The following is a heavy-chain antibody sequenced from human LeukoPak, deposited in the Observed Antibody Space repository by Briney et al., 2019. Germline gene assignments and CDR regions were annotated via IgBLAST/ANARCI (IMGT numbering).Heavy chain of an antibody. V-gene: IGHV3-30*02. CDR3: ARDNEAPNIWFGGIDY. D-gene: IGHD3-10*01. CDR1: GFTFSSYG. J-gene: IGHJ4*02. CDR2: IRYDGSNK. Sequence: GGSLRLSCAASGFTFSSYGMHWVRQAPGKGLEWVAFIRYDGSNKYYADSVKGRFTISRDNSKNTLYLQMNSLRAEDTAVYYCARDNEAPNIWFGGIDYWGQGTLVTVSS.